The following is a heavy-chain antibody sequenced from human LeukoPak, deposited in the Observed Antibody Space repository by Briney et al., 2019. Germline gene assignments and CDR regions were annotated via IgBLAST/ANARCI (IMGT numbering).Heavy chain of an antibody. CDR2: IIPIFGTA. CDR3: ARDNQLDQGEANWFDP. D-gene: IGHD1/OR15-1a*01. CDR1: GGTFSSYA. V-gene: IGHV1-69*05. Sequence: GSSVTLSCKASGGTFSSYAISWVRQAPGQGLEWMGGIIPIFGTANYAQKFPGRVTITTDESTSTAYMELSSLRSEDTAVYYCARDNQLDQGEANWFDPWGQGTLVTVSS. J-gene: IGHJ5*02.